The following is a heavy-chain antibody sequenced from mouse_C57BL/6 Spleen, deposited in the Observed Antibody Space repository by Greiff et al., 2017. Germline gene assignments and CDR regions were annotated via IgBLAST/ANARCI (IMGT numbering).Heavy chain of an antibody. CDR2: INPSTGGT. V-gene: IGHV1-42*01. Sequence: EVKLMESGPELVKPGASVKISCKASGYSFTGYYMNWVKQSPEKSLEWIGEINPSTGGTTYNQKFKAKATLTVDKSSSTAYMQLKSLTSEDSAVYYCARSLVTAGFDYWGQGTTLTVSS. D-gene: IGHD2-2*01. CDR3: ARSLVTAGFDY. CDR1: GYSFTGYY. J-gene: IGHJ2*01.